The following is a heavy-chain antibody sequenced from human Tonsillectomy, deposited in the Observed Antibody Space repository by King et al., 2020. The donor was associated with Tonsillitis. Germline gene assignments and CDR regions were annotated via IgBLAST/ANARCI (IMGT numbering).Heavy chain of an antibody. V-gene: IGHV3-23*04. Sequence: VQLVESGGGLVQPGGSLRLSCAASGFTFSSYAMSWVRQAPGKGLEWVSAISVSGGSKYVADSVKGRFAISRDNSKNRLYLQMNSLRAEDTAVYYCAKDGVRSNLPFGNWGQGTLVTVSS. J-gene: IGHJ4*02. CDR1: GFTFSSYA. CDR3: AKDGVRSNLPFGN. CDR2: ISVSGGSK. D-gene: IGHD3-10*01.